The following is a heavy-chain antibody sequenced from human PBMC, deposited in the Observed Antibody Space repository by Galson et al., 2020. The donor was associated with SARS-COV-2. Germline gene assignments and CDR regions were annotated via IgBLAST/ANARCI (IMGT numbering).Heavy chain of an antibody. Sequence: ASVKVSCKASGYTFTSNSIHWVRQAPGQRLEWMGWINTGNGNPKYSQRFQDRVTITRDTSVNTAYMELSSLRSEDTAVYYCARRVIFGVVLDYWGQGTLVTVSS. J-gene: IGHJ4*02. CDR2: INTGNGNP. CDR3: ARRVIFGVVLDY. D-gene: IGHD3-3*01. V-gene: IGHV1-3*04. CDR1: GYTFTSNS.